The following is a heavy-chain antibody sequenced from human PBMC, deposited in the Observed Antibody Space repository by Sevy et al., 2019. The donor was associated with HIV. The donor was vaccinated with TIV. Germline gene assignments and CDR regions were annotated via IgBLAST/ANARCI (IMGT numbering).Heavy chain of an antibody. CDR1: RFTFTNYV. V-gene: IGHV3-23*01. J-gene: IGHJ5*02. CDR3: AKGDCGGDCLDR. D-gene: IGHD2-21*02. Sequence: GGSLRLSCAASRFTFTNYVMNWVRQAPGKGLEWVSAITDNGISTHYLDSVKGRFTISRDNSKNTLYLQMNSLRAEDTALYYCAKGDCGGDCLDRWGQGTLVTVSS. CDR2: ITDNGIST.